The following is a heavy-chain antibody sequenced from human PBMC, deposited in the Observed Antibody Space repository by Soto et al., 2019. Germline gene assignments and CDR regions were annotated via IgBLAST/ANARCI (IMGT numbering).Heavy chain of an antibody. J-gene: IGHJ5*02. CDR2: INPYSGDT. CDR3: ARAYGSSWYLLWFDP. D-gene: IGHD6-13*01. CDR1: GYTFTRYY. Sequence: ASVKVSCKASGYTFTRYYMHWVRQAPGQRLEWMGWINPYSGDTNYAQKLQGRVTKTTDTSTSKAYMELRSLRSDDTAVYYCARAYGSSWYLLWFDPWGQGTLVTVSS. V-gene: IGHV1-2*02.